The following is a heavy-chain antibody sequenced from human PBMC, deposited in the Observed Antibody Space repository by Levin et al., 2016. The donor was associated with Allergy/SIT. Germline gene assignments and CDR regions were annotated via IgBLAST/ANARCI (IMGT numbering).Heavy chain of an antibody. V-gene: IGHV1-2*04. Sequence: ASVKVSCKASGYTFTGYYMHWVRQAPGQGLEWMGWINPNSGGTNYAQKFRGWVTMTRDTSISTAYMELSRLRSDDTAVYYCARGDDILTGYLRPFDYWGQGTLVTVSS. CDR1: GYTFTGYY. CDR2: INPNSGGT. J-gene: IGHJ4*02. D-gene: IGHD3-9*01. CDR3: ARGDDILTGYLRPFDY.